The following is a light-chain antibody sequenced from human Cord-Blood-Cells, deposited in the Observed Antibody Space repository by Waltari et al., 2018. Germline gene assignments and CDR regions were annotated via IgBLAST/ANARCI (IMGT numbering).Light chain of an antibody. CDR1: SRDVGGYNY. CDR3: CSYAGSYTLV. CDR2: DVS. V-gene: IGLV2-11*01. J-gene: IGLJ2*01. Sequence: QSALTQPRSVSGSPGQSVTISCTGTSRDVGGYNYVSWYQQHPGKAPKLMIYDVSKRPSGVPDRFSGSKSGNTASLTISGLQADDEADYYCCSYAGSYTLVFGGGTKLTVL.